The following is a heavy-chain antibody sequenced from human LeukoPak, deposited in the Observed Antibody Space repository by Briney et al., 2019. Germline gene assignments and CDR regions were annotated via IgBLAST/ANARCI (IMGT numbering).Heavy chain of an antibody. CDR2: IYYGGNT. V-gene: IGHV4-39*01. CDR1: GGSISSSNYY. Sequence: SETLSLTCTVSGGSISSSNYYWGWIRQPPGKGLEWIGSIYYGGNTYYKSSLRSRVTISVDTSKNHFSLNLNSGTAADTAMYYCARHAHIDFVTGLFDPWGQGTLVTVSS. J-gene: IGHJ5*02. CDR3: ARHAHIDFVTGLFDP. D-gene: IGHD3-3*01.